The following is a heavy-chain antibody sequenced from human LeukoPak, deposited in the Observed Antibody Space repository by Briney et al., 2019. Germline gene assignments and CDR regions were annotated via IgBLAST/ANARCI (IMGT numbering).Heavy chain of an antibody. D-gene: IGHD2-21*02. CDR3: ARGAPTYTSDFYYGY. CDR1: GFTFSDYY. J-gene: IGHJ4*02. CDR2: ISRGGSTT. Sequence: PGGSLRLSCAASGFTFSDYYMSWIRRAPGKGLEWISYISRGGSTTYYADSVKGRFTISRDNAKNSLYLQMNSLRADDTAVYYCARGAPTYTSDFYYGYWGQGTLVTVSS. V-gene: IGHV3-11*04.